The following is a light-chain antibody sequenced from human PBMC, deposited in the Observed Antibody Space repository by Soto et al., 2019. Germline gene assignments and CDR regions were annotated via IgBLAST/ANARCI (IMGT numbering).Light chain of an antibody. CDR2: NSY. CDR3: QKYNIAPSWT. CDR1: QSVRSNF. Sequence: EIVLTQSPGTLSLSPGERATLYCRASQSVRSNFLAWYQQKPGQAPRLLIYNSYTRATGIAARFSGSGSGTDFTPTISSLQPEDVATYYCQKYNIAPSWTFGQGTKVDIK. V-gene: IGKV3-20*01. J-gene: IGKJ1*01.